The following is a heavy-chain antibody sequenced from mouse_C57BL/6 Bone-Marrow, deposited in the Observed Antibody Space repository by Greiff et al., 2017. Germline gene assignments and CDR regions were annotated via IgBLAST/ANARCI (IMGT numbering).Heavy chain of an antibody. CDR2: IYPRSGNT. CDR1: GYTFTSYG. J-gene: IGHJ3*01. V-gene: IGHV1-81*01. D-gene: IGHD2-4*01. Sequence: QVQLKQSGAELARPGASVKLSCKASGYTFTSYGISWVKQRTGQGLEWIGEIYPRSGNTYYNETFKGKATLTADKSSSTAYMELRSLTSEDSAVSFCATLYYDYDLAWFAYWGQGTLVTVSA. CDR3: ATLYYDYDLAWFAY.